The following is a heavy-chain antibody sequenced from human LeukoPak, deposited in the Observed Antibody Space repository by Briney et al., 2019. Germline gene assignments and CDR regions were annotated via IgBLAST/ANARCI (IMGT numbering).Heavy chain of an antibody. Sequence: ASVKVSCKASGYSFTSNYIHWVRQAPGEGLEWMGMIYPRDGSTSYAQKFQGRVTVTRDTSTSTVHMELSGLRSEDTAVYYCARDQEAFDYWGQGTLVTVSS. CDR2: IYPRDGST. CDR1: GYSFTSNY. CDR3: ARDQEAFDY. V-gene: IGHV1-46*01. J-gene: IGHJ4*02.